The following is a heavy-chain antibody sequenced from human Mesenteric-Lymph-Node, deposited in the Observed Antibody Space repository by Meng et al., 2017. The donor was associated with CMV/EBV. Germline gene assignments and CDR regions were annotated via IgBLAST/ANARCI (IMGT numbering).Heavy chain of an antibody. CDR3: ARDRSLAVPVTSPTFDP. V-gene: IGHV3-21*01. CDR2: ISGSSRYI. CDR1: GFTFSTSW. D-gene: IGHD6-19*01. J-gene: IGHJ5*02. Sequence: GESLKISCAASGFTFSTSWMGWVRQAPGKGLEWVSSISGSSRYIYYADSLKGRFTISRDNAKNSLYLQMNGLRAEDTAVYYCARDRSLAVPVTSPTFDPWGQGALVTVSS.